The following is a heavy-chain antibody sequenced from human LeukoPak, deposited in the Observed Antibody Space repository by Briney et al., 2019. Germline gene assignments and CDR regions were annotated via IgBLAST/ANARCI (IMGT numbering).Heavy chain of an antibody. Sequence: PSETLSLTCTGSGGSISSGDYYWSWIRQPPGKGLESVGCIDYSGSTYYDPSLKSRVTVSVDTSKNQFSLELRSVTAADTAVYYCARDAEYSSSWYRGLDYWGQGTLVTVSS. D-gene: IGHD6-13*01. V-gene: IGHV4-30-4*08. J-gene: IGHJ4*02. CDR1: GGSISSGDYY. CDR2: IDYSGST. CDR3: ARDAEYSSSWYRGLDY.